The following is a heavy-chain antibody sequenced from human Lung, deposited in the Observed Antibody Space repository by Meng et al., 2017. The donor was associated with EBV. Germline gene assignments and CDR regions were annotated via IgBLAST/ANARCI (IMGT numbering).Heavy chain of an antibody. Sequence: QVQVMESGPGLVKPSTTPSLTCSVSAGSISTSGYYWGWIRQPPGKGREWIGSIGQSGITYYPPSLKSPVTVSIYTSKSQFSLKLTSVTAADTAVYYCVRSSGWVRTGFDPWGQGTLVTVSS. J-gene: IGHJ5*02. CDR2: IGQSGIT. CDR1: AGSISTSGYY. CDR3: VRSSGWVRTGFDP. D-gene: IGHD6-19*01. V-gene: IGHV4-39*01.